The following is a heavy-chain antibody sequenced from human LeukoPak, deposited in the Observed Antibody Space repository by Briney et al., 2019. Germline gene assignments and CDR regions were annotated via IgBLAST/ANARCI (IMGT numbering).Heavy chain of an antibody. Sequence: GESLKIPCKGSGYSFTSYWIGWLRQMPGKGLEWMGIIYPGDSDTRYSPSFQGQVTISADKSISTAYLQWSSLKASDTAMYYCARSTYYYDSSGYYYVYWGQGTLVTVSS. CDR1: GYSFTSYW. CDR2: IYPGDSDT. D-gene: IGHD3-22*01. CDR3: ARSTYYYDSSGYYYVY. J-gene: IGHJ4*02. V-gene: IGHV5-51*01.